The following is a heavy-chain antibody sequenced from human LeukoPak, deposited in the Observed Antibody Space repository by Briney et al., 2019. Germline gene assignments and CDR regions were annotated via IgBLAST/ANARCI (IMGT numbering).Heavy chain of an antibody. CDR1: GGSFSGYY. CDR3: AKDMGIAYSNPFDY. CDR2: INHSGST. Sequence: SETLSLTCAVYGGSFSGYYWSWIRQPPGKGLEWIGEINHSGSTNYNPSLKSRVTISVDTSKNQFSLKLSSVTAADTALYYCAKDMGIAYSNPFDYWGQGTLVTVSS. D-gene: IGHD6-13*01. V-gene: IGHV4-34*01. J-gene: IGHJ4*02.